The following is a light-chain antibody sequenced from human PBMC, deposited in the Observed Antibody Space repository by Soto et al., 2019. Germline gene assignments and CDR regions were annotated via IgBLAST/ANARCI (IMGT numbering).Light chain of an antibody. CDR1: HSISSY. CDR2: AAS. Sequence: DLQMTQAPSSLAASVGDRVTSTWRASHSISSYLNWYQQKPGKAPKLLIYAASTLQSGVPSRFSGSGSGTDFTLTISSLQPEDVATYYCQKYDSVLLILGGGTKVDIK. J-gene: IGKJ4*01. V-gene: IGKV1-27*01. CDR3: QKYDSVLLI.